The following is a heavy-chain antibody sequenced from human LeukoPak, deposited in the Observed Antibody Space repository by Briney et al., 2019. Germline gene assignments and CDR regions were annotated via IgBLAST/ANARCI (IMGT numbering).Heavy chain of an antibody. CDR2: IKNDGSDK. D-gene: IGHD5-12*01. V-gene: IGHV3-7*01. CDR3: VNLGYSD. CDR1: GFSFSAAR. J-gene: IGHJ4*02. Sequence: GGSLRLSCEASGFSFSAARMTWVRQAPGKGLEWVDTIKNDGSDKYYVDSVKGRFTLSRDNAKSLVYLQMNSLRVEDTAVYYCVNLGYSDGGQGTLVTVSS.